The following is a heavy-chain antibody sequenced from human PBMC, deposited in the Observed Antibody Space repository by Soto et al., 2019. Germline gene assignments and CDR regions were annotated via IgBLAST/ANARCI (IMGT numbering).Heavy chain of an antibody. V-gene: IGHV1-69*13. CDR2: IIPIFGTA. CDR1: GGTFSSYA. D-gene: IGHD4-17*01. CDR3: ARDTVTTAAFDI. J-gene: IGHJ3*02. Sequence: SVKVSCKASGGTFSSYAISWVRQAPGQGLEWMGGIIPIFGTANYAQKFQGRVTITADESTSTAYMELSSLRSEDTAVYYCARDTVTTAAFDIWGQGTMVTVSS.